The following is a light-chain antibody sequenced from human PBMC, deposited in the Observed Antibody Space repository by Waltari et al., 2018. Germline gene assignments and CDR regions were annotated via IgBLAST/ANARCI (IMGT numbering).Light chain of an antibody. V-gene: IGLV2-14*03. CDR3: ISFTNNNSPYPFV. CDR1: SNDVGNYNY. CDR2: DVS. J-gene: IGLJ1*01. Sequence: QSALTQPASVSGSPGQSITISCTGTSNDVGNYNYVSWYQQHPGKAPKLIIYDVSNRPAGVSNHFSGSKSGNTASRIISGLQTEDEADYYCISFTNNNSPYPFVFGTGTKVTV.